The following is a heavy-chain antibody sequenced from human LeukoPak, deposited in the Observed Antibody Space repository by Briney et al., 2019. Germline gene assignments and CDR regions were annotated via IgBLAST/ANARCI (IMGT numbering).Heavy chain of an antibody. D-gene: IGHD6-19*01. CDR2: ISYDGSNK. V-gene: IGHV3-30-3*01. J-gene: IGHJ6*02. CDR1: GFTFSSYA. Sequence: GGSLRLSCAASGFTFSSYAMHWVRQAPGKGLEWVAVISYDGSNKYYADSVKGRFTISRDNSKNTLYLQMNSLRAEDTAVYYCARDWGEQWSLSDGMDVWGQGTTVTVSS. CDR3: ARDWGEQWSLSDGMDV.